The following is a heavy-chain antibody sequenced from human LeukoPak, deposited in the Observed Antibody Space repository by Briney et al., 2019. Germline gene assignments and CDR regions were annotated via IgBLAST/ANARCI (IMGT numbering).Heavy chain of an antibody. Sequence: GGSLRLSCAASGFTFSSYGMSWVRQAPGKGLEWVSAISGSGGSTYYADSVKGRFTISRDNSKNTLYLQMNSLRAEDTAVYYCAKDYVVRGVIITGEFDYWGQGTLVTVSS. D-gene: IGHD3-10*01. V-gene: IGHV3-23*01. J-gene: IGHJ4*02. CDR2: ISGSGGST. CDR1: GFTFSSYG. CDR3: AKDYVVRGVIITGEFDY.